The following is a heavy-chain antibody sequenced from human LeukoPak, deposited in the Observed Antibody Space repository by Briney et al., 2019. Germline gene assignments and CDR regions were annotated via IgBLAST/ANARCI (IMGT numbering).Heavy chain of an antibody. Sequence: PSETLSLTCTVSGGSIGSGGYYWSWIRQHPGKGLEWIGYITYSGSTDHNPSLKSRVTISVDASKNQFSLKLTSVTAADTAVYYCVRHTTSGWYQVVYWGQGTLVTVSS. V-gene: IGHV4-61*08. J-gene: IGHJ4*02. D-gene: IGHD6-19*01. CDR2: ITYSGST. CDR1: GGSIGSGGYY. CDR3: VRHTTSGWYQVVY.